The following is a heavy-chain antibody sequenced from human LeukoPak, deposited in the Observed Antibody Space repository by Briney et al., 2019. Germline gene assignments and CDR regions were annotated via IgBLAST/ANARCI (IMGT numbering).Heavy chain of an antibody. Sequence: GASVKVSCKASGYTFTGYYIHWVRQAPGRGLEWMGWINPNSGGTSYAQKFQGRVTMTRDTSISTAYMELSRLRSDDTAVYYCARADCSSTSCREAFDIWGQGTMVTVSS. J-gene: IGHJ3*02. CDR2: INPNSGGT. D-gene: IGHD2-2*01. CDR1: GYTFTGYY. CDR3: ARADCSSTSCREAFDI. V-gene: IGHV1-2*02.